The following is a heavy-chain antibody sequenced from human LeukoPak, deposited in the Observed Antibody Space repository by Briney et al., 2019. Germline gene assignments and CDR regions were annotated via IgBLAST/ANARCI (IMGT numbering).Heavy chain of an antibody. V-gene: IGHV3-11*04. CDR2: ISNSGSTI. Sequence: GGSLRLSCAASGFTLSDYYMSWIRQAPGKGLEWISYISNSGSTIHYAVSVKGRFTISGDNARNSLYLQMNSLRAEDTAVYYCARVTSPYAFDIWGQGTMVTVSS. CDR1: GFTLSDYY. D-gene: IGHD3-3*01. CDR3: ARVTSPYAFDI. J-gene: IGHJ3*02.